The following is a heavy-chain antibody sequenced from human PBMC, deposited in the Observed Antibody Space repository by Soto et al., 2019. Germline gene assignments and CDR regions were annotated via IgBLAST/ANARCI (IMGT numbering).Heavy chain of an antibody. D-gene: IGHD6-6*01. J-gene: IGHJ6*02. V-gene: IGHV3-9*01. Sequence: EVQLVESGGGLVHPGRSLRLSCAASGFTFDDYAMHWVRQAPGKGLDWVSGVSRKRGSIGDADSVKGRFTISSDNAKNSQYMQLNSLGAEDTAVYYCAKDKFAALAQRGGDYYDDYGMDVWGQGTTVTVSS. CDR1: GFTFDDYA. CDR3: AKDKFAALAQRGGDYYDDYGMDV. CDR2: VSRKRGSI.